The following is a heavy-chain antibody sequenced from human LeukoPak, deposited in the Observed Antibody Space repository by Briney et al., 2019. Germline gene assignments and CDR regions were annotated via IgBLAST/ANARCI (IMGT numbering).Heavy chain of an antibody. D-gene: IGHD4-17*01. CDR3: ARQMNTVTADY. CDR1: GGSISSSSYY. Sequence: SETLSLTCTVSGGSISSSSYYWGWIRQPPGKGLEWIGSIYYSGSTYYNPSLKSRVTISVDTSKNQFSLRLSSVTAADTAVYYCARQMNTVTADYWGQGTLVTVSS. CDR2: IYYSGST. V-gene: IGHV4-39*01. J-gene: IGHJ4*02.